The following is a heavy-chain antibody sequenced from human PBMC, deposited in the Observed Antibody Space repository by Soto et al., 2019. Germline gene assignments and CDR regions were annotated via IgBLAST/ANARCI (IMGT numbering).Heavy chain of an antibody. Sequence: SETLSLTCAVSASSISSAYFWGWIRQPPGKGLEWIATIFHTGGTYYNPSLKSRVTISVDTSNNQFSLRLNSVTAADTALYFCARTWLAGGSPADAFDIWGQGTMVTVSS. J-gene: IGHJ3*02. CDR3: ARTWLAGGSPADAFDI. CDR2: IFHTGGT. D-gene: IGHD2-15*01. CDR1: ASSISSAYF. V-gene: IGHV4-38-2*01.